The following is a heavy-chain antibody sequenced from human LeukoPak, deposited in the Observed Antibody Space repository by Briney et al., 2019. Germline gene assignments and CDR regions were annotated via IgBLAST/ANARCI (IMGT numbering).Heavy chain of an antibody. Sequence: GGSLRLSCSSSGFTFSDYALTWFRQAPGKGLEWVSGTSGSGASAYYADSVKGRFTISRDNSKNTLYLQMNSLRAEDTAVYYCAGDFDWLLEWIYWGQGTLVTVSS. D-gene: IGHD3-9*01. V-gene: IGHV3-23*01. CDR2: TSGSGASA. CDR3: AGDFDWLLEWIY. J-gene: IGHJ4*02. CDR1: GFTFSDYA.